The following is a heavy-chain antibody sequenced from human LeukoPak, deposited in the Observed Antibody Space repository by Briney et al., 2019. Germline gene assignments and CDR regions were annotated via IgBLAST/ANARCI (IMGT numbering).Heavy chain of an antibody. CDR3: ARGLIGTGGIDF. V-gene: IGHV3-7*01. J-gene: IGHJ4*02. Sequence: GGSLRLSCAVSGFTFSRYWMNWVRQAPGKELEWVANIKEDGSEKNYVDSVKGRFTTSRDNALNSVFLQMDSLRVEDTALYFCARGLIGTGGIDFWGQGTLVTVSS. CDR1: GFTFSRYW. CDR2: IKEDGSEK. D-gene: IGHD1/OR15-1a*01.